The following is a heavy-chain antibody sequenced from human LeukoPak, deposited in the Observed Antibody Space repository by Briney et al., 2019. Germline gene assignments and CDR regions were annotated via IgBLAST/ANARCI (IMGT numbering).Heavy chain of an antibody. J-gene: IGHJ6*02. D-gene: IGHD6-19*01. CDR3: ARDQAGSGPRTYYYYGMDV. CDR2: ISTSGTTI. Sequence: PGGSLRLSCAASGFTFSTYGMNWVRQAPGKGLEWISYISTSGTTIYYADSVKGRFTVSRDNAKNSLFLQVNSLRAEDSAVYYCARDQAGSGPRTYYYYGMDVWGQGTTVTVSS. CDR1: GFTFSTYG. V-gene: IGHV3-48*03.